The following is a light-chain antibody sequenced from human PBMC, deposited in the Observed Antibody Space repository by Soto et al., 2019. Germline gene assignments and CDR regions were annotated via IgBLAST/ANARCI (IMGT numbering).Light chain of an antibody. J-gene: IGLJ1*01. CDR2: SNN. V-gene: IGLV1-47*02. Sequence: QSVLTQPPSASGTPGQRVTISCSGSSSNIGSNYVYWYQQLPGTAPKLLIYSNNQRPSGVPDRFSGSKSGTSASLAISGLRSEDEADYYCAAWGDSLNGLYVFGTGTKVTVL. CDR1: SSNIGSNY. CDR3: AAWGDSLNGLYV.